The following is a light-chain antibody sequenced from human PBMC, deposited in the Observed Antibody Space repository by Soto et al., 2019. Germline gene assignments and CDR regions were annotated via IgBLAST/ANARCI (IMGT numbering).Light chain of an antibody. V-gene: IGKV3-15*01. CDR2: GAS. J-gene: IGKJ5*01. Sequence: EIVMTQSPATLSVSPGERATLSCRASQSVGSSLAWYQQEPGQAPRLLIYGASTRATGIPARFSGSGSGTEFTLTISSLQSEDFAVYFCQQYKNWPPISFGQGTRLAIK. CDR3: QQYKNWPPIS. CDR1: QSVGSS.